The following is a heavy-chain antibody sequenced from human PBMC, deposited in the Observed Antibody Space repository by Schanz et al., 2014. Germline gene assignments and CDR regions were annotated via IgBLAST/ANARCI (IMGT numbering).Heavy chain of an antibody. J-gene: IGHJ3*02. V-gene: IGHV3-30*03. Sequence: QVHLMESGGGVVQPGRSLRLSCAASGFTFSGNAMHWVRQAPGKGLEWVAVVSDDGNKKYYADSVKGRFTISRDNSKNTLYLQMNGLRAEDTAVYYCARDGYSVVVISPTESFDIWGRGTMVTVSP. CDR1: GFTFSGNA. CDR3: ARDGYSVVVISPTESFDI. D-gene: IGHD2-21*01. CDR2: VSDDGNKK.